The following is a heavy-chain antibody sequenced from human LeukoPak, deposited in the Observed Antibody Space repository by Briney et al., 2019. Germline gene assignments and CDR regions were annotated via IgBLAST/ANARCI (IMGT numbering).Heavy chain of an antibody. CDR3: VRDPSSWYNFFDY. J-gene: IGHJ4*01. CDR2: ISYDGSDI. Sequence: GGSLRLSCAASGFTFNNHALHWVRQAPGKGLEWVAVISYDGSDIYYGDSVKGRFTISRDSSKNTVYLQMNSLTTEDTAVYYCVRDPSSWYNFFDYWGQGTLVIVSS. D-gene: IGHD6-13*01. CDR1: GFTFNNHA. V-gene: IGHV3-30-3*01.